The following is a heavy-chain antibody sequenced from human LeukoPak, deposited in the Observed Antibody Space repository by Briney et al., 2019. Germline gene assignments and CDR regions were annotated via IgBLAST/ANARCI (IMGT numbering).Heavy chain of an antibody. CDR3: AKGSGGYSGYDHFDY. CDR1: GFTFSSYA. Sequence: GGSLRPSCAASGFTFSSYAMSWVRQAPGTGLEWVSAISGSGGSTYYADFVKGRFTISRDNSKNTLYLQMNSLRAEDTAVYYCAKGSGGYSGYDHFDYWGQGTLVTVSS. V-gene: IGHV3-23*01. D-gene: IGHD5-12*01. CDR2: ISGSGGST. J-gene: IGHJ4*02.